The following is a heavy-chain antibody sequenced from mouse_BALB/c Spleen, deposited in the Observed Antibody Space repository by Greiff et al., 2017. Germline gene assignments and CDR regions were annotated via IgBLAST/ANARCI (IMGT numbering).Heavy chain of an antibody. V-gene: IGHV1-69*02. CDR2: IYPSDSYT. J-gene: IGHJ4*01. CDR1: GYTFTSYW. CDR3: TTGYAMDY. D-gene: IGHD4-1*01. Sequence: QVQLKQPGAELVRPGASVKLSCKASGYTFTSYWINWVKQRPGQGLEWIGNIYPSDSYTNYNQKFKDKATLTVDKSSSTAYMQLSSPTSEDSAVYYCTTGYAMDYWGQGTSVTVSS.